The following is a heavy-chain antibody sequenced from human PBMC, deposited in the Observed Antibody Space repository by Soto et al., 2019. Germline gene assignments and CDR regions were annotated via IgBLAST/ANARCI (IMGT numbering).Heavy chain of an antibody. J-gene: IGHJ4*02. D-gene: IGHD3-10*01. CDR1: GYSISSGYY. V-gene: IGHV4-38-2*01. CDR3: ADSYYYGSGSYYQFDY. CDR2: IYHSGST. Sequence: SETLSLTCAVSGYSISSGYYWGWIRQPPGKGLEWIGSIYHSGSTYYNPSLKSRVTISVDTSKNQFSLKLSSVTAADTAVYYCADSYYYGSGSYYQFDYWGQGTLVTVSS.